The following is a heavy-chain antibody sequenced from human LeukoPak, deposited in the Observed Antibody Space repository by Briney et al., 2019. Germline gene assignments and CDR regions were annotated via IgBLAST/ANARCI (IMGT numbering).Heavy chain of an antibody. CDR1: GYTFTSYG. V-gene: IGHV1-18*01. CDR2: ISAYNGNT. Sequence: GASVKVSCKASGYTFTSYGISWVRQAPGQGLEWMGWISAYNGNTNYAQKLQGRVTMTTDTSTSTAYMELRSLRSDDTAVYYCARHGITMVRGYEVIHNWFDPWGQGTLVTVSS. J-gene: IGHJ5*02. D-gene: IGHD3-10*01. CDR3: ARHGITMVRGYEVIHNWFDP.